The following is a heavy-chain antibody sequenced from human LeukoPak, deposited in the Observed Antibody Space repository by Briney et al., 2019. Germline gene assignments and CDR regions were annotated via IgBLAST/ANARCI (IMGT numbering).Heavy chain of an antibody. CDR3: ARDWNTRNYYFDY. V-gene: IGHV1-18*01. J-gene: IGHJ4*02. CDR1: GGTLSSYT. CDR2: ISAYNGNT. D-gene: IGHD1-7*01. Sequence: ASVKVSCKASGGTLSSYTVSWVRQAPGQGLEWMGWISAYNGNTNYAQKLQGRVTMTTDTSTSTAYMELRSLRSDDTAVYYCARDWNTRNYYFDYWGQGTLVTVSS.